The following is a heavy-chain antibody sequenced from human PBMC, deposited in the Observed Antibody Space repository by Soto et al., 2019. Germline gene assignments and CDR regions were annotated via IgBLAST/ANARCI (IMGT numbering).Heavy chain of an antibody. J-gene: IGHJ4*02. CDR2: TYYRSKWYH. CDR1: GESVSRNRAT. D-gene: IGHD6-13*01. Sequence: PSPAQSRTYAICGESVSRNRATWNWFKQSPSRGLEWLGRTYYRSKWYHDYAVSLNGRGTINPDTSQNQFSLHLTSVTPEDTAVYYCGRLVGNSWIDYWGQGTLVTVSS. CDR3: GRLVGNSWIDY. V-gene: IGHV6-1*01.